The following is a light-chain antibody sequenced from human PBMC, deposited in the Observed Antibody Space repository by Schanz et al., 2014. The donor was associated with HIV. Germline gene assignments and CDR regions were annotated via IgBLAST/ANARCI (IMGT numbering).Light chain of an antibody. Sequence: DIQMTQSPSTLSASVGDRVSMTCRSSQTISSELAWYQQKPGKAPNLLIYQASILKTGVPSRFSGSRSGTEFTLTISSLQPDDFATYYCQQYTTYPYTFGQGTKLDIQ. J-gene: IGKJ2*01. V-gene: IGKV1-5*03. CDR2: QAS. CDR1: QTISSE. CDR3: QQYTTYPYT.